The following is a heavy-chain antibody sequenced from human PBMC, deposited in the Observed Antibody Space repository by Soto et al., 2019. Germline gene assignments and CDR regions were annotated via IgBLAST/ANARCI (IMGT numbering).Heavy chain of an antibody. V-gene: IGHV1-69*12. D-gene: IGHD3-22*01. Sequence: QVQLVQSGAAVKKPGSSVKVSCKASGGTFSSYAISWVRQAPGQGLEWMGGIIPIFGTANYAQKFQGRVTITADESTSTAYMELSSLRSEDMAVYYCARGTQYDSSGYYYVEYFQHWGQGTLVTVSS. J-gene: IGHJ1*01. CDR2: IIPIFGTA. CDR3: ARGTQYDSSGYYYVEYFQH. CDR1: GGTFSSYA.